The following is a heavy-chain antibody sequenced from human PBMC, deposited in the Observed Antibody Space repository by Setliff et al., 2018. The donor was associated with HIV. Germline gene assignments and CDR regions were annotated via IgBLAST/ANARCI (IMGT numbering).Heavy chain of an antibody. Sequence: ASETLSLTCTVSGGSISSSSYYWGWIRQPPGKGLEWIGTIYYSGSTYYNPSLKGRVTISVDTSKNQFSLKLSSVTAADTAVYYCARGQLLNYYYYYYMDVWGKGTTVTVSS. J-gene: IGHJ6*03. CDR1: GGSISSSSYY. D-gene: IGHD2-2*01. CDR2: IYYSGST. V-gene: IGHV4-39*07. CDR3: ARGQLLNYYYYYYMDV.